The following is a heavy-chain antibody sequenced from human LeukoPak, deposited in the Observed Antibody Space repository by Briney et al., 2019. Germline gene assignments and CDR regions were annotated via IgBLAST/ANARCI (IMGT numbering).Heavy chain of an antibody. CDR3: AKLSDRYSYDYADY. V-gene: IGHV3-23*01. D-gene: IGHD5-18*01. CDR2: ISDSGDST. CDR1: GFTVSSNY. Sequence: PGGSLRLSCAASGFTVSSNYMRWVRQAPGKGLEWVSAISDSGDSTYSADSVKGRFTLSRDNSKNTLYLQMNSVRAEDTAVYYCAKLSDRYSYDYADYWGQGTLVTVSS. J-gene: IGHJ4*02.